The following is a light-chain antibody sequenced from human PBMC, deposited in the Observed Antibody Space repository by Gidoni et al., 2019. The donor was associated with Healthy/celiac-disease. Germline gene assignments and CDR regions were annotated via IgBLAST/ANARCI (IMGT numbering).Light chain of an antibody. CDR3: QQYYSTPPWT. CDR2: WAS. J-gene: IGKJ1*01. CDR1: QSVLYSSNKKNY. Sequence: DIVMTQSPDSLAVSLGERATIKCKSSQSVLYSSNKKNYLAWYQQKPGQPPKLPIYWASTRESGVPDRFSGSGSGTDFTLTISSLQAEDVAVYYCQQYYSTPPWTFGQGTKVEI. V-gene: IGKV4-1*01.